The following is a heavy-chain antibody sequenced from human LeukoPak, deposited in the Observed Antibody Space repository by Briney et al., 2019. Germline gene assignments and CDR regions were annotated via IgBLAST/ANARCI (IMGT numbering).Heavy chain of an antibody. CDR3: ARDFEDYYDSSGYYFDY. D-gene: IGHD3-22*01. V-gene: IGHV1-2*02. J-gene: IGHJ4*02. CDR1: GYTFTSYD. CDR2: MNPNSGGT. Sequence: ASVKVSCKASGYTFTSYDINWVRQATGQGLEWMGWMNPNSGGTNYAQKFQGRVTMTRDTSISTAYMELSRLRSDDTAVYYCARDFEDYYDSSGYYFDYWGQGTLVTVSS.